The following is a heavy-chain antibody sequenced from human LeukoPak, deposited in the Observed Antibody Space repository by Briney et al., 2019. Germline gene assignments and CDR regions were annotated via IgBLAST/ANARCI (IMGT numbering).Heavy chain of an antibody. CDR2: INHSGST. CDR3: ARRRKGILTGYYSDY. V-gene: IGHV4-34*01. CDR1: GGCFSGYY. Sequence: SETLSLTCAVYGGCFSGYYWSWIRQPPGKGLEWIGEINHSGSTNYNPSLKSRVTISVDTSTNQFSLKLSSVTAADTAAYYCARRRKGILTGYYSDYWGQGTLVTVSS. J-gene: IGHJ4*02. D-gene: IGHD3-9*01.